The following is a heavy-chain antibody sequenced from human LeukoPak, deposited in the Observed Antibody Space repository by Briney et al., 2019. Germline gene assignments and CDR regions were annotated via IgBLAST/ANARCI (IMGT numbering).Heavy chain of an antibody. CDR3: ARLYSSGWYYFDY. CDR1: GGSISSSSYY. D-gene: IGHD6-19*01. Sequence: PSETLSLTCTVSGGSISSSSYYWGWIRQPPGKGLEWIGSIYYSGSTYYNPSLKSRVTISVDTSKNQFSLKLGSVTAADTAVYYCARLYSSGWYYFDYWGQGTLVTVSS. J-gene: IGHJ4*02. V-gene: IGHV4-39*01. CDR2: IYYSGST.